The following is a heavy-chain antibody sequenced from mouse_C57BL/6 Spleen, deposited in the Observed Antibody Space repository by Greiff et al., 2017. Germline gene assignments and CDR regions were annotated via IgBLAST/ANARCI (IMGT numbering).Heavy chain of an antibody. V-gene: IGHV6-3*01. CDR2: IRLKSDNYAT. CDR3: TGSPENYYFDY. J-gene: IGHJ2*01. Sequence: EVQLVESGGGLVQPGGSMKLSCVASGFTFSNYWMNWVRQSPEKGLEWVAQIRLKSDNYATHYAESVKGRFTISRDDSKSSVYLQMNNLRAEDTGIYYCTGSPENYYFDYWGQGTTLTVSS. CDR1: GFTFSNYW.